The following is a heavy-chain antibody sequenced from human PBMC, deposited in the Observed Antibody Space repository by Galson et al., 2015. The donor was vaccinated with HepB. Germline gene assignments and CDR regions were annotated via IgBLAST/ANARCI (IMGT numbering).Heavy chain of an antibody. CDR1: GFTFSSYW. D-gene: IGHD5-18*01. Sequence: SLRLSCAASGFTFSSYWMSWVRQAPGKGLEWVGNINQDGSVTHYIDPVKGRFTISRDNAKNSPFLQMNNLRAEDTALYYCARDPIRQGYTYGNFDYWGQGTLVTVSS. CDR3: ARDPIRQGYTYGNFDY. V-gene: IGHV3-7*03. J-gene: IGHJ4*02. CDR2: INQDGSVT.